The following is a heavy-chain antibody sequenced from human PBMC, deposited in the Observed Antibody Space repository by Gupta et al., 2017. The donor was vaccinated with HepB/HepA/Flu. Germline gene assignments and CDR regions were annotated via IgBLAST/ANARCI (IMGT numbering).Heavy chain of an antibody. CDR3: TTLTVTGNWPEY. Sequence: EVHLVESGGGLVQPGGSLRLSCAASGFTFSDAWMNWVRQAPGKGLEWVGRIKSKTDGGTTEFAAPVKDRFSISRDDSKNTLYLLMNSLKTDDTAVYYCTTLTVTGNWPEYWGQGTLVTVSS. CDR1: GFTFSDAW. CDR2: IKSKTDGGTT. J-gene: IGHJ4*01. V-gene: IGHV3-15*01. D-gene: IGHD4-17*01.